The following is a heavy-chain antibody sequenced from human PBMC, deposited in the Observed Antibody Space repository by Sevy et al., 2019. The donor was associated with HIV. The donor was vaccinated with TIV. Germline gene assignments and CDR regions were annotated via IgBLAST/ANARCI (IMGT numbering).Heavy chain of an antibody. CDR1: GFTFSSYD. Sequence: GGSLRLSCAASGFTFSSYDMHWVRQAPGKGLECVAVISYDGSNKYYADSWKGGVNMSRDKSKNTLFLHMNRPGAEDTGVYYCAKGEKNFWDSEDYYYVMDVWGPGTTVTVSS. V-gene: IGHV3-30*18. J-gene: IGHJ6*02. CDR2: ISYDGSNK. CDR3: AKGEKNFWDSEDYYYVMDV. D-gene: IGHD3-3*01.